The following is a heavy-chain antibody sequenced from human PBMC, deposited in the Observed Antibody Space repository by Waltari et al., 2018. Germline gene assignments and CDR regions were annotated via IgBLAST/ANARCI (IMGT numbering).Heavy chain of an antibody. J-gene: IGHJ4*02. D-gene: IGHD6-13*01. Sequence: EVQLVESGGGLIQPGGSLRLSCAASGFTVSSNYMSWVRQAPGKGMDVVSVIYSGGSTYYADSVKGRFTIARDNSKNTLYLQMNSLRAEDTAVYYCAREFRGTAAAGYFDYWGQGTLVTVSS. V-gene: IGHV3-53*01. CDR2: IYSGGST. CDR1: GFTVSSNY. CDR3: AREFRGTAAAGYFDY.